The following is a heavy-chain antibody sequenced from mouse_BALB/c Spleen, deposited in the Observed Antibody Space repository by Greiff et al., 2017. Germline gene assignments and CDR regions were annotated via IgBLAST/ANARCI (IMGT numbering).Heavy chain of an antibody. V-gene: IGHV1-15*01. CDR2: IDPETGGT. CDR3: TRDGEWFAY. CDR1: GYTFTDYE. Sequence: QVQLQQSGAELVRPGASVTLSCKASGYTFTDYEMHWVKQTPVHGLEWIGAIDPETGGTAYNQKFKGKATLTADKSSSTAYMELRSLTSEDSAVYYCTRDGEWFAYGGQGTLVTVSA. J-gene: IGHJ3*01.